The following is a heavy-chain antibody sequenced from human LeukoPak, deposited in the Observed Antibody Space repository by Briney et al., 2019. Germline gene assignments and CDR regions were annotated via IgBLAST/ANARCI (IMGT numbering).Heavy chain of an antibody. D-gene: IGHD5-18*01. CDR2: ISYDGSNK. J-gene: IGHJ6*02. CDR1: GFTFSSYG. V-gene: IGHV3-30*18. CDR3: AKDRVSYGRDMGYYGMDV. Sequence: GGSLRLSCAASGFTFSSYGMHWVRQAPGKGLEWVAVISYDGSNKYYADSVKGRFTISRDNSKNTLYLQMNSLRAEDTAVYYCAKDRVSYGRDMGYYGMDVWGQGTTVTVSS.